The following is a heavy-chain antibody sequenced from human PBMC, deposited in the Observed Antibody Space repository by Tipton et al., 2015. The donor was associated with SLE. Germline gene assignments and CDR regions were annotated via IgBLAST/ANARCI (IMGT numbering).Heavy chain of an antibody. CDR2: IYTSGSP. Sequence: TLSLTCTVSDGSITSYYWSWIRQPPGKGLEWIGYIYTSGSPRYNPSLRSRVTISVDTPKNQFSLKLTSVTAADTAIYYCATSRGLDAFDIWGQGTMVTVS. D-gene: IGHD5-12*01. CDR1: DGSITSYY. CDR3: ATSRGLDAFDI. V-gene: IGHV4-4*08. J-gene: IGHJ3*02.